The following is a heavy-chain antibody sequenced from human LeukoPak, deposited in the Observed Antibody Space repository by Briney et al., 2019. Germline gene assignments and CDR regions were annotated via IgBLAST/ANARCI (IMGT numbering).Heavy chain of an antibody. D-gene: IGHD2-2*01. Sequence: PVGSLRLSCAASGFTFSSYAMGWVRQAPGKGLEWVSDIFGSGDVAYYADSVKGRFTISRDNSKNTLYLQMNSLRAEDTAVYYCAKRYCSSTSCSYYYYYGLDVWGQGTTVTVSS. CDR2: IFGSGDVA. CDR3: AKRYCSSTSCSYYYYYGLDV. V-gene: IGHV3-23*01. J-gene: IGHJ6*02. CDR1: GFTFSSYA.